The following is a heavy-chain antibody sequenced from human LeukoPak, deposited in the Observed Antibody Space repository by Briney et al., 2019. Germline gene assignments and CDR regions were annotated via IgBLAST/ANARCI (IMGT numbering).Heavy chain of an antibody. CDR3: QRITIFGVVIDFDY. J-gene: IGHJ4*02. Sequence: ASVKVSCRASGFAFDHYGISWVRQAPGQGLESMGWISVNNGNTHYPKNYQGRVTMTTDTSTSTAYMELRSLRVDDTAVYYCQRITIFGVVIDFDYWGQGTLVAVSS. CDR1: GFAFDHYG. D-gene: IGHD3-3*01. V-gene: IGHV1-18*01. CDR2: ISVNNGNT.